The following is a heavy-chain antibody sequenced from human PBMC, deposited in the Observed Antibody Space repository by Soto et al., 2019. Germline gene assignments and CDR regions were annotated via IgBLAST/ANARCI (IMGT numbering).Heavy chain of an antibody. CDR1: GFTFSSYA. D-gene: IGHD3-22*01. CDR3: AKVVYDSSGGDFAY. J-gene: IGHJ4*01. Sequence: EVQLLESGGGLVQPGGSLRLSFAASGFTFSSYAMSWVRQDPGKGLEWVSAISGSGGSTYYADYVKGRFTISRDNFIITLYLQINSLRSEDTAGYYGAKVVYDSSGGDFAYWGHRTLVT. V-gene: IGHV3-23*01. CDR2: ISGSGGST.